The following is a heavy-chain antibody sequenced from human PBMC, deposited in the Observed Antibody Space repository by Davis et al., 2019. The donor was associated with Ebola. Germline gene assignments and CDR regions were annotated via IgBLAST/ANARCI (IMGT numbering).Heavy chain of an antibody. CDR2: INPSGGST. J-gene: IGHJ6*02. D-gene: IGHD2-2*01. Sequence: ASVKVSCKASGYTFTSYYMHWVRQAPGQGLEWMGIINPSGGSTSYAQKFQGRVTMTRDTSTSTVYMELSSLRSEDTAVYYCARGPLPAGYYYYYGLDVWGQGTTVTVSS. V-gene: IGHV1-46*01. CDR3: ARGPLPAGYYYYYGLDV. CDR1: GYTFTSYY.